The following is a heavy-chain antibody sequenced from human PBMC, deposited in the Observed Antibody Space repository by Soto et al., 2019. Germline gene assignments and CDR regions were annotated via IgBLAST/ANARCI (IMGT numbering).Heavy chain of an antibody. J-gene: IGHJ6*02. V-gene: IGHV3-23*01. CDR1: GFTFSRYA. CDR3: AKDLYTYYSGMDV. CDR2: ISGSGGST. Sequence: VGSLRLAGAASGFTFSRYAMSWVRQAPGKGLEWVSAISGSGGSTYYADSVKGRFTISRDNSKNTLYLQMNSLRAEDTAVYYCAKDLYTYYSGMDVWGQGTTVTVSS. D-gene: IGHD4-4*01.